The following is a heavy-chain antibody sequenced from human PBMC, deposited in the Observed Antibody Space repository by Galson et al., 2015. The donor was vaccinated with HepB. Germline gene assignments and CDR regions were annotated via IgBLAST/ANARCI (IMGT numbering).Heavy chain of an antibody. D-gene: IGHD5-12*01. Sequence: SVKVSCKASGYTFTSYAMHWVRQAPGQRLEWMGWINAGNGNTKYSQKFQGRVTITRDTSASTAYMELSSLRSEDTAVYYCARGDSRGYSGYVDDYYGMDVWGQGTTVTVSS. V-gene: IGHV1-3*01. CDR2: INAGNGNT. CDR1: GYTFTSYA. J-gene: IGHJ6*02. CDR3: ARGDSRGYSGYVDDYYGMDV.